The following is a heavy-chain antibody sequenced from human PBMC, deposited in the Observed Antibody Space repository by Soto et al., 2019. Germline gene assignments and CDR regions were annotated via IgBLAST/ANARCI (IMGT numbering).Heavy chain of an antibody. V-gene: IGHV5-51*01. CDR1: GYIFSTYW. D-gene: IGHD3-3*01. CDR3: ARYYDFCSGPRYFGMDV. CDR2: IYPGDSDT. Sequence: GESLKISCKGSGYIFSTYWIGWVRQMPGKGLEWMGVIYPGDSDTRYSPSFQGQGTISADKSMTTAYLQWNTLKASDTATYYCARYYDFCSGPRYFGMDVWGRGTTVTVSS. J-gene: IGHJ6*02.